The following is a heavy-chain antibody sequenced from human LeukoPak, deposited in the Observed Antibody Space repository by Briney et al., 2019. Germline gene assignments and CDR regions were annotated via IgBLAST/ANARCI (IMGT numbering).Heavy chain of an antibody. J-gene: IGHJ6*02. CDR1: GFTFSSYG. CDR2: IWYDGSNK. Sequence: PGGSLRLSCAASGFTFSSYGMHWVRQAPGKGLEWVAVIWYDGSNKYYADSVKGRFTISRDNSKNTLYLQMNSLRAEDTAVYYCARDLYSSSWYPNDYYYGMDVWGQGTTVTVSS. D-gene: IGHD6-13*01. V-gene: IGHV3-33*01. CDR3: ARDLYSSSWYPNDYYYGMDV.